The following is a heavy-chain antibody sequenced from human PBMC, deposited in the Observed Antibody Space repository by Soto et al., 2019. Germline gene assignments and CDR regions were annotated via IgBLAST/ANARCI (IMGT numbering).Heavy chain of an antibody. V-gene: IGHV4-39*01. CDR1: GSSISSSGYY. D-gene: IGHD3-3*02. J-gene: IGHJ4*02. CDR3: ARLPSRHLVDY. Sequence: SETLSLTCTVSGSSISSSGYYFFWIRQPPGKGLEWIGSMFYGVSTYYNPSLKSRVTVSVDTSKNQFSLNLRSVTAADTAVYYCARLPSRHLVDYWGQGTLVTVSS. CDR2: MFYGVST.